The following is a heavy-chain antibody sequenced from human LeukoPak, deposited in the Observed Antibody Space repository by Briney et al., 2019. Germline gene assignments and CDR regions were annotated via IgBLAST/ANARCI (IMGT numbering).Heavy chain of an antibody. V-gene: IGHV3-48*03. D-gene: IGHD5-18*01. Sequence: GGSLRLSCAASGFTFSSYEMNWVRQAPGKGLEWVSYISSSGSAIYYADSVKGRFTISRDNAKNSLYLQMSSLRVEDTAVYYCARDPRGITALVDYFDYWGQGTLVTVSS. CDR2: ISSSGSAI. CDR1: GFTFSSYE. CDR3: ARDPRGITALVDYFDY. J-gene: IGHJ4*02.